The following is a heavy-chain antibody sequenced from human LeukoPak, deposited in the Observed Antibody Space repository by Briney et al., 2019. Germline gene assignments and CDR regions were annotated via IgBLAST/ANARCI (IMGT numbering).Heavy chain of an antibody. CDR1: GGTFSSYA. Sequence: SVKVSCKASGGTFSSYAISWVRQAPGQGLEWMGGIIPIFGTANYAQKFQGRVTINADESTSTAYMELSSLRSGDTAVYYCARGRYYYGSGSYYPYDYWGQGTLVTVSS. D-gene: IGHD3-10*01. J-gene: IGHJ4*02. V-gene: IGHV1-69*13. CDR3: ARGRYYYGSGSYYPYDY. CDR2: IIPIFGTA.